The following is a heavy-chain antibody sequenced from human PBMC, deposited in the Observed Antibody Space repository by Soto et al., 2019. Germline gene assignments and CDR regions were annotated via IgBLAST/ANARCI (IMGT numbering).Heavy chain of an antibody. CDR2: IIPIFGIA. Sequence: QVQLVKSGAEVKKPGSSVKVSCKASGGTFSRYSITWVRQAPRQGLEWIGRIIPIFGIASYAQKFQGRVTITADESTSTDYMELSSLRSDDTAVYYCAREDRDRETGLVPAAIDGMDVWGQGTTVTVSS. CDR1: GGTFSRYS. J-gene: IGHJ6*02. V-gene: IGHV1-69*08. D-gene: IGHD2-2*01. CDR3: AREDRDRETGLVPAAIDGMDV.